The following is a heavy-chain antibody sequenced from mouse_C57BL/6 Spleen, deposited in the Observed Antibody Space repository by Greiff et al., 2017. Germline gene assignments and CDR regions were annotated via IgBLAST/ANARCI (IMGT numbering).Heavy chain of an antibody. J-gene: IGHJ4*01. CDR1: GFNIKDDY. D-gene: IGHD1-1*01. CDR2: IDPENGDT. V-gene: IGHV14-4*01. Sequence: EVQLQQSGAELVRPGASVKLSCTASGFNIKDDYMHWVKQRPEQGLEWIGWIDPENGDTEYASKFQGKATITADTSSNTAYLQLSSLTSEDTAVYYCTLYYGSRYAMDYWGQGTSVTVSS. CDR3: TLYYGSRYAMDY.